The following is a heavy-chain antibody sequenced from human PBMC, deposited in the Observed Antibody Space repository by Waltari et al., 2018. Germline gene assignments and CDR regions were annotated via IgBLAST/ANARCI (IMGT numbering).Heavy chain of an antibody. D-gene: IGHD3-3*02. CDR2: ISGSGGST. CDR1: GFTFSSYA. CDR3: VRAISSPLFRLEGYFDY. V-gene: IGHV3-23*01. J-gene: IGHJ4*02. Sequence: EVQLLESGGGLVQPGGSLRLSCAASGFTFSSYAMSWVRQAPGQGLEWVSAISGSGGSTYYADSVKGRFTISRDNSKNTLYLQMNSLRAEDTAVYYCVRAISSPLFRLEGYFDYWGQGTLVTVSS.